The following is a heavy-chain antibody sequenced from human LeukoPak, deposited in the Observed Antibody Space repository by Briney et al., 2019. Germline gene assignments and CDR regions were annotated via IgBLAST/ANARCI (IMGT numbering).Heavy chain of an antibody. D-gene: IGHD2-2*01. CDR3: ARVGVYCSSTSCPNYYYYMDV. Sequence: ASVKVSCKASGYTFTGYYMHWVRQAPGQGLEWMGWINPNSGSTNYAQKFQGRVTMTRDTSISTAYMELSRLRSDDTAVYYCARVGVYCSSTSCPNYYYYMDVWGKGTTVTVSS. CDR2: INPNSGST. J-gene: IGHJ6*03. V-gene: IGHV1-2*02. CDR1: GYTFTGYY.